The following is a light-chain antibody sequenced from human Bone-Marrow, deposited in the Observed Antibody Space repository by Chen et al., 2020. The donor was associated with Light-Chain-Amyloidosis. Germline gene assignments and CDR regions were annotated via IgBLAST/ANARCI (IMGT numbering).Light chain of an antibody. Sequence: DIQMTQSPTTLSASVGDRVTITCRASQSISSWLAWYQQKPGKAPKLLIYNASSLESGVPSMFSGSGSGTEFTLTISSLQPDDFATYYCQQYNIYWGTFGQGTKVEIK. CDR3: QQYNIYWGT. J-gene: IGKJ1*01. CDR2: NAS. V-gene: IGKV1-5*03. CDR1: QSISSW.